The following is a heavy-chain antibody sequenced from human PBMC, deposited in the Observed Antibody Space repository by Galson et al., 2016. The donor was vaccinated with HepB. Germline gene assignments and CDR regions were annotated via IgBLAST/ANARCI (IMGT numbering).Heavy chain of an antibody. D-gene: IGHD5-24*01. V-gene: IGHV3-48*01. J-gene: IGHJ3*02. CDR1: GLYFGINR. CDR3: ARDRDYAFDI. CDR2: ITSDSTNI. Sequence: FGTASGLYFGINRVNWIRQAPGKGLEWIAYITSDSTNIQYADSVRGRFTISRDNAERSVYLQMNRLKVEDTAVYFCARDRDYAFDIWGQGTMVTVSS.